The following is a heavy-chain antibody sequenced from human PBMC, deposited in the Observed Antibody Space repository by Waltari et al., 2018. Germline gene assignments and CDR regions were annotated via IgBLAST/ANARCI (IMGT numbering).Heavy chain of an antibody. CDR1: GFTLSTCC. J-gene: IGHJ4*02. D-gene: IGHD3-10*01. CDR3: ATLRGSVTTFDN. V-gene: IGHV3-7*01. CDR2: RNPDGSDK. Sequence: EVQLMESGGELVQPGGSLSRSCATSGFTLSTCCIRLVRWAPGKGLDWVASRNPDGSDKYHVDSVRGRFTISRDNSRNSLYLQMNSLRVDDTAVYYCATLRGSVTTFDNWGQGTLVTVSS.